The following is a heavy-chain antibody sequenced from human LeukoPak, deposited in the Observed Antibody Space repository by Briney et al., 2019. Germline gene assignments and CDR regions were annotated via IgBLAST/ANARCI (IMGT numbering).Heavy chain of an antibody. Sequence: PSETLSLTCTVSGCSINGHYWTWIRQPPGKGLEWIGFVYDNGNTNYNSSLQSRVTMSVDTSKNQLSLKMRSVTAADTAIYYCARVFRGVVTSNWFDPWGQGTLVTVSS. CDR2: VYDNGNT. CDR1: GCSINGHY. J-gene: IGHJ5*02. D-gene: IGHD2-21*02. CDR3: ARVFRGVVTSNWFDP. V-gene: IGHV4-59*11.